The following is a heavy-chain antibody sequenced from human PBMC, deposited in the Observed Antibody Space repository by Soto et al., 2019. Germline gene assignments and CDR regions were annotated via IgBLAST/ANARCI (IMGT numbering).Heavy chain of an antibody. J-gene: IGHJ5*02. CDR2: INHSGST. V-gene: IGHV4-34*01. Sequence: QVQLQQWGAGLLKPSETLSLTCAVYGGSFSGYYWSWIRQPPGKGLEWIGEINHSGSTNYNPSLKSRVTTSVDTSKNQFSLKLSSVTAADTAVYYCARQTPSDIVVVVAATSGGWFDPWGQGTLVTVSS. CDR3: ARQTPSDIVVVVAATSGGWFDP. CDR1: GGSFSGYY. D-gene: IGHD2-15*01.